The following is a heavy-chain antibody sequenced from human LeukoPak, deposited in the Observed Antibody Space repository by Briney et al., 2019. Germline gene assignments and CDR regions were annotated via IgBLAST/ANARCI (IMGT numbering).Heavy chain of an antibody. CDR2: IYYSGST. D-gene: IGHD3-10*01. V-gene: IGHV4-59*01. J-gene: IGHJ4*02. CDR1: GGSSSSYY. Sequence: PSETLSLTCTVSGGSSSSYYWSWIRQPPGKGLEWFGYIYYSGSTNYNPSPKSRVTILVETSKNQFSLRLSSVTAADTAVYYCARSGGDRVEMPTIIDYWGQGTLVTVSS. CDR3: ARSGGDRVEMPTIIDY.